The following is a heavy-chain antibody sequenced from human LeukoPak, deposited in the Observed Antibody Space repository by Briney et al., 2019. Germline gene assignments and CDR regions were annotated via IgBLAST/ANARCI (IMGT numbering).Heavy chain of an antibody. Sequence: GRSQRLSCAASGFTFSTSALHWVRQAPGKGLEWVAVMSYDGSNKYYADSVKGRFTISRDNSRNTLYLQMNSLRAEDTAVYYCAKGIDSSGWDYFDYWGQGTLVTVSS. J-gene: IGHJ4*02. CDR3: AKGIDSSGWDYFDY. D-gene: IGHD6-19*01. CDR2: MSYDGSNK. CDR1: GFTFSTSA. V-gene: IGHV3-30*18.